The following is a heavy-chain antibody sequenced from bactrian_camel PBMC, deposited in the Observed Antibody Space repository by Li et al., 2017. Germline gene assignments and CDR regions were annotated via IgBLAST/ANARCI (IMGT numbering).Heavy chain of an antibody. CDR1: EFSLY. Sequence: QVQLVESGGDLVQPGTSARLSCVASEFSLYMVWVRQAPGKGLEWVASIYTGSSPQYTGGETTFYADSVKGRFTISSAGNTLYLLMNSLKSEDTALYNCVTGKDYDDYVLPFNDWGQGTQVTVS. CDR3: VTGKDYDDYVLPFND. D-gene: IGHD4*01. CDR2: IYTGSSPQYTGGETT. V-gene: IGHV3-2*01. J-gene: IGHJ4*01.